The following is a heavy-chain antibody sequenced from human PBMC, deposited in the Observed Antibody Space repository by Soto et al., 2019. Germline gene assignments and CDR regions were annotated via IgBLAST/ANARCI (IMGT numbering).Heavy chain of an antibody. CDR3: ARDLRRGDL. D-gene: IGHD5-12*01. V-gene: IGHV3-66*01. CDR1: GFTVSNNY. Sequence: EVQLVESGGGLVQPGGSLRLSCAASGFTVSNNYMSWVRQAPGKRLEWVSIIYSGGSTYYADSVKGRFTISRDNSNNTLFLQMNSLRAEDTAVYYCARDLRRGDLWGRGTLVTVSS. CDR2: IYSGGST. J-gene: IGHJ2*01.